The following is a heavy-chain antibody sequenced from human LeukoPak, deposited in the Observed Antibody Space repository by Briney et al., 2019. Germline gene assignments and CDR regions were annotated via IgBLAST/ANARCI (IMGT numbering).Heavy chain of an antibody. CDR2: ISGSGGST. J-gene: IGHJ4*02. CDR3: AKIPKGGYFDS. CDR1: GFTFSNYA. D-gene: IGHD2-2*01. Sequence: GGSLRLSCAVSGFTFSNYAMSWVRQAPGKGLEWVSTISGSGGSTYYADSVKGRFTISRDNSKNTLYLQMNSLRAEDTAVYYCAKIPKGGYFDSWGQGTLVTVSS. V-gene: IGHV3-23*01.